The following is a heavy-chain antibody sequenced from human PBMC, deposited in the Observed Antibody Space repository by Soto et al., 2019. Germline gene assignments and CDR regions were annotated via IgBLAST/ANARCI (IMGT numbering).Heavy chain of an antibody. CDR1: GFTFSSYG. J-gene: IGHJ6*02. D-gene: IGHD3-10*01. V-gene: IGHV3-30*18. CDR3: ANDRGYDTTVRGVIAYGMDV. CDR2: ISHDGRNE. Sequence: QVQLVESGGGVVQPGRSLRLSCAASGFTFSSYGMHWVRQAPGKGLEWVAVISHDGRNEYYADPVTGRLTISRDNTKNTLYLQMSSVRGEDTAIYYCANDRGYDTTVRGVIAYGMDVWGQGTTVTVSS.